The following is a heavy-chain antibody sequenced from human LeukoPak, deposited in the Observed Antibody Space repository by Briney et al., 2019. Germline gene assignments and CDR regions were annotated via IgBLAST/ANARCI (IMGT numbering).Heavy chain of an antibody. CDR1: GYTFTGYY. Sequence: GASAKVSCKASGYTFTGYYIHWVRQATGQGLEWMGWINPNSGGTNYAQKFQGRVTMTRDTSISTAYMELSRLTSDDTAVYYCARQGSGWYYFDYWGQGTLVTVSS. V-gene: IGHV1-2*02. CDR2: INPNSGGT. D-gene: IGHD6-19*01. CDR3: ARQGSGWYYFDY. J-gene: IGHJ4*02.